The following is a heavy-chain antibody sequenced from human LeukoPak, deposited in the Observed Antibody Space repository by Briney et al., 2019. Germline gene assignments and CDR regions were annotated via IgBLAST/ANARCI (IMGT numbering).Heavy chain of an antibody. Sequence: PGGSLRLSCAASGFTFSTFWMTWVRQAPGKGLEWVAFIRYDGSNKYYADSVKGRFTISRDNSKNTLYLQMNSLRAEDTAVYYCEFVGATALIYFDYWGQGTLVTVSS. CDR2: IRYDGSNK. J-gene: IGHJ4*02. D-gene: IGHD1-26*01. V-gene: IGHV3-30*02. CDR1: GFTFSTFW. CDR3: EFVGATALIYFDY.